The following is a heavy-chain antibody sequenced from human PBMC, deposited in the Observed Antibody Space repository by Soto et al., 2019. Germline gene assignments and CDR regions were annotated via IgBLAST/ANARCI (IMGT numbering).Heavy chain of an antibody. D-gene: IGHD3-22*01. V-gene: IGHV1-69*15. CDR2: IIPIFGTS. J-gene: IGHJ3*02. CDR3: VKWLDYYESNTYRADYSFEI. CDR1: AGTFSTHT. Sequence: AGKVSCKKSAGTFSTHTITWVRQAPGQGLEWMGRIIPIFGTSKYAQNFQGRVTITAEESTNTSKMELSRLRSEDKAVYFCVKWLDYYESNTYRADYSFEIWGQGTTVPVS.